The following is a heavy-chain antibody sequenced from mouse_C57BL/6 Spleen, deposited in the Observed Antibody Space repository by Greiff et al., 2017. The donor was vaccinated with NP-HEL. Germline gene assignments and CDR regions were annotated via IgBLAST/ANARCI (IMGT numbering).Heavy chain of an antibody. Sequence: QVQLKESGPGLVAPSQSLSITCTVSGFSLTSYGVSWVRQPPGKGLEWLGVIWGDGGTNYYSALISSLSISKDNSKSQVFLKLNSLQTDDTATYNCAKERLRLAMDYWGQGTSVTVSS. V-gene: IGHV2-3*01. J-gene: IGHJ4*01. D-gene: IGHD2-4*01. CDR1: GFSLTSYG. CDR3: AKERLRLAMDY. CDR2: IWGDGGT.